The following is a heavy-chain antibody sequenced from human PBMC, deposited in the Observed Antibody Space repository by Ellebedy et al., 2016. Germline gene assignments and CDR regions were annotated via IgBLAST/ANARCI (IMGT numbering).Heavy chain of an antibody. CDR1: GFTFSSYG. J-gene: IGHJ3*02. Sequence: GGSLRLSCAASGFTFSSYGMHWVRQAPGKGLDWMAAISKDGSDEYYPDSVKGRFTISRDNSKNTLHLQMNSLRAEDTAVYYCAKDDYGGNSGPAFDIWGQGTMVTVSS. D-gene: IGHD4-23*01. CDR2: ISKDGSDE. V-gene: IGHV3-30*18. CDR3: AKDDYGGNSGPAFDI.